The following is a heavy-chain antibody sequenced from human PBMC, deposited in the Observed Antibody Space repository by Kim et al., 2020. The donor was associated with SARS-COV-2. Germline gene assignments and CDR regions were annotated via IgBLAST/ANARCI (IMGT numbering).Heavy chain of an antibody. CDR3: AKDLDTAMVSRPYYYYGMDV. D-gene: IGHD5-18*01. V-gene: IGHV3-30*02. J-gene: IGHJ6*02. Sequence: RFTISRDNSKNTLYLQMNSLRAEDTAVYYCAKDLDTAMVSRPYYYYGMDVWGQGTTVTVSS.